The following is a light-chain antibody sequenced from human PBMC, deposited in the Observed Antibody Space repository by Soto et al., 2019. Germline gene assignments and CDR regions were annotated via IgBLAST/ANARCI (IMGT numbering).Light chain of an antibody. Sequence: ERVMTQSPVTLSVSPGESVTLSCRASQSVGTNLAWYQQKPGQAPSLLIYGVSTRATGIPTRVSGSGSGRQFTLTISGLQSEDFAVYYCQQYNNWPQTVGQGTKVEIK. CDR3: QQYNNWPQT. CDR2: GVS. CDR1: QSVGTN. J-gene: IGKJ1*01. V-gene: IGKV3-15*01.